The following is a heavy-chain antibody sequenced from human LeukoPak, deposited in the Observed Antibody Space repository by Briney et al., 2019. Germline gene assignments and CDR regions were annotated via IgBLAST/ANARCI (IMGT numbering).Heavy chain of an antibody. V-gene: IGHV1-2*02. J-gene: IGHJ4*02. D-gene: IGHD2-2*02. CDR3: ARVPGPYTTSRFDY. CDR1: GYTFTGYY. CDR2: IEPDSGGT. Sequence: ASVKVSCKTSGYTFTGYYLHWVRQAPGQGLEWMGRIEPDSGGTHYAQKFQVRVTVTRDTSITTVYMELSGLTSDDTAVYYCARVPGPYTTSRFDYWGQGTLVTVSS.